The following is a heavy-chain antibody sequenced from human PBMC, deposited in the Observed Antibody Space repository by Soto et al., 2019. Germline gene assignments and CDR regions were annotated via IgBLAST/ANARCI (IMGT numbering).Heavy chain of an antibody. CDR1: GYSITTGYY. Sequence: SETLSLTCAVSGYSITTGYYWGWVRRPPGKGLEWIGSVYHGGRTSYNPSLESRVTISVDTSKNQFSLRLSSVTAADTAVYYCARGVNYYDSSGFYPRDYWGQGILVT. D-gene: IGHD3-22*01. V-gene: IGHV4-38-2*01. CDR2: VYHGGRT. J-gene: IGHJ4*02. CDR3: ARGVNYYDSSGFYPRDY.